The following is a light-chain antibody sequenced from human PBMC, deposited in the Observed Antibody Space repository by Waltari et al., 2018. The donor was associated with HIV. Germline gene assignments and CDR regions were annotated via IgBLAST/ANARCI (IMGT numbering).Light chain of an antibody. V-gene: IGLV3-10*01. CDR2: EDS. CDR1: ALPTKY. J-gene: IGLJ2*01. Sequence: SYELPHPPSAPLSPGHAARITCPGDALPTKYAYWYQQKSGQAPVLVIYEDSERPSGIPERFSGSSSGTMATLTISGAQVEDEADYYCYSTDSSGYPLFGGGTKLTVL. CDR3: YSTDSSGYPL.